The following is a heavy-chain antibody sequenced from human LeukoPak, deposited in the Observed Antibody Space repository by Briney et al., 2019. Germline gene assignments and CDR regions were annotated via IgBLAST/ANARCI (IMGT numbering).Heavy chain of an antibody. CDR3: ARSSEGAIDY. J-gene: IGHJ4*02. Sequence: GGSLRLSCTASGFTFSSYAMHWVRQAPGKGLEWVAVIPYHGFTKNYADSVQGRVTISRDNSKDTLSLQMNSLRDDDTAVYYCARSSEGAIDYWGQGTLVTVSS. V-gene: IGHV3-30*04. CDR1: GFTFSSYA. CDR2: IPYHGFTK.